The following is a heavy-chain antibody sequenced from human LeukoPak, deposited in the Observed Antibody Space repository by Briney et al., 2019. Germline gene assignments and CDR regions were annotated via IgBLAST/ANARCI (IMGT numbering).Heavy chain of an antibody. Sequence: SETLSLTCTVSGGSISTYYWSWIRQPPGKGLEWIGRIYTSGSTNYNPSLKSRVTISVDTSKNQFSLKLSSVTAADTAVYYCARDSGDYGPGLLDYWGQGTLVTVSS. J-gene: IGHJ4*02. V-gene: IGHV4-4*07. CDR3: ARDSGDYGPGLLDY. D-gene: IGHD4-17*01. CDR2: IYTSGST. CDR1: GGSISTYY.